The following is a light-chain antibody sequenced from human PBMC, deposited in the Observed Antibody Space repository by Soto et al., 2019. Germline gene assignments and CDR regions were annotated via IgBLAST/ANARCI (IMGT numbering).Light chain of an antibody. J-gene: IGLJ2*01. CDR3: ASYSSSTTVL. CDR1: SSDIGGYNY. V-gene: IGLV2-14*03. CDR2: DVS. Sequence: QSALTQPASVSGSPGQSITISCTGTSSDIGGYNYVSWYQQHPGKAPKLMIYDVSDRPSGVSNRFSGSKSGNTASLTISGLQAEDEADYYCASYSSSTTVLFGVGTKRTV.